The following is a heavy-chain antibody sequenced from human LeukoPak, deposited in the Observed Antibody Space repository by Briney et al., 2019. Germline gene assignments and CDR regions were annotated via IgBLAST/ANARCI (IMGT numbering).Heavy chain of an antibody. CDR2: IYYSGST. V-gene: IGHV4-59*08. Sequence: SETLSLTCTVSGGSISSYYWSWIRQPPGKGLEWSGYIYYSGSTNYNPSLKSRVTISVDTSKNQFSLKLNSVTAADTAVYYCARLTGSASELYNCFDPWGQGTLVTVSS. J-gene: IGHJ5*02. D-gene: IGHD3-10*01. CDR1: GGSISSYY. CDR3: ARLTGSASELYNCFDP.